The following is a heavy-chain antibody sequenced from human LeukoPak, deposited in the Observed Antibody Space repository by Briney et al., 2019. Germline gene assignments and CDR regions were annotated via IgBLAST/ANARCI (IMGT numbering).Heavy chain of an antibody. CDR2: IYYSGST. J-gene: IGHJ4*02. Sequence: PSETLSLTCAVYGGSFSGYYWSWIRQPPGKGLEWIGYIYYSGSTNYNPSLKSRVTISVDTSKNQFSLKLSSVTAADTAVYYCARLSYGYYFDYWGQGTLVTVSS. CDR1: GGSFSGYY. CDR3: ARLSYGYYFDY. V-gene: IGHV4-59*08. D-gene: IGHD4-17*01.